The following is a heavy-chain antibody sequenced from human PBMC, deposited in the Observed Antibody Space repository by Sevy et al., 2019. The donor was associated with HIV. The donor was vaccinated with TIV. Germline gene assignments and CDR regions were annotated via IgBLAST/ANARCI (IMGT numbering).Heavy chain of an antibody. CDR3: AKWGGGHYDPDEIAYYFYYYNMDV. CDR2: ISGSGTRT. Sequence: GGSLRLSCAVSGFSFDSYGMTWVRQAPGKGLEWVSAISGSGTRTYYADSVKGRFIISRDNSKNTLDLQMNSLRAEDTAIYCSAKWGGGHYDPDEIAYYFYYYNMDVWGKGTTVTVSS. J-gene: IGHJ6*03. CDR1: GFSFDSYG. V-gene: IGHV3-23*01. D-gene: IGHD3-22*01.